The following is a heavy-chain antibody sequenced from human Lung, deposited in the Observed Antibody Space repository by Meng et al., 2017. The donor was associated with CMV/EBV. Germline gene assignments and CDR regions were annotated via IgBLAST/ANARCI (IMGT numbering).Heavy chain of an antibody. CDR3: AKSSDNGWSS. V-gene: IGHV1-2*06. Sequence: VQLVQSGAEVKRPGASVKISCQASGYSFSGFYLNWARQAPGHGLEWLGRVNPISDDTHLAQKFEGRITVTRGATINTAFMELTRLRPDDTAVYYCAKSSDNGWSSWGPGTLVTGYS. CDR2: VNPISDDT. J-gene: IGHJ4*01. D-gene: IGHD6-19*01. CDR1: GYSFSGFY.